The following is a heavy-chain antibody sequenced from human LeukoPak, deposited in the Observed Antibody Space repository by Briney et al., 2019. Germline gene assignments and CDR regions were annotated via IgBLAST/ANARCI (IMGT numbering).Heavy chain of an antibody. CDR3: ARDMGTGYCSSTSCYVY. CDR2: SSAYNGNT. J-gene: IGHJ4*02. D-gene: IGHD2-2*01. V-gene: IGHV1-18*01. Sequence: GASVKVSCKASGHTFTSYGISWVRQAPGQGLEWMGWSSAYNGNTNYAQKLQARVTMTTDTSTSTAYMELRSLRSDDTAVYYCARDMGTGYCSSTSCYVYWGQGTLVTVSS. CDR1: GHTFTSYG.